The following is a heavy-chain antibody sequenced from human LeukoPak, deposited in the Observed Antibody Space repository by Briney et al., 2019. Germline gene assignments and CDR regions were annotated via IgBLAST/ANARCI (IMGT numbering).Heavy chain of an antibody. D-gene: IGHD2/OR15-2a*01. CDR1: GFTFSSYS. J-gene: IGHJ4*02. V-gene: IGHV3-48*04. CDR3: ARVGLLSADDY. Sequence: GGSLRLSCAASGFTFSSYSMNWVRQAPGKGLEWVSYISSSSSTIYYADSVKGRFTISRDNAKNALYLQMNSLRAEDTAVYYCARVGLLSADDYWGQGTLVTVSS. CDR2: ISSSSSTI.